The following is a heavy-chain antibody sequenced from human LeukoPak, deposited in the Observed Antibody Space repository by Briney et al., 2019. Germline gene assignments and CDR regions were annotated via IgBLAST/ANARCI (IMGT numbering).Heavy chain of an antibody. D-gene: IGHD3-22*01. Sequence: ASVKVSCKVSGYTLTELSMHWVRQAPGKGLEWMGGFDPEDGETIYAQKFQGRVTMTEDTSTDTAYMELSSLRSEDTAVYYCATGLLWRYYDSSGYPDYWGQGTLVTVSS. V-gene: IGHV1-24*01. CDR1: GYTLTELS. CDR2: FDPEDGET. J-gene: IGHJ4*02. CDR3: ATGLLWRYYDSSGYPDY.